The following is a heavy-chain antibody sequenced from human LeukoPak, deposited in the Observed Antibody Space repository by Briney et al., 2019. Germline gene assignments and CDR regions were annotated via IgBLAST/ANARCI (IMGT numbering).Heavy chain of an antibody. Sequence: SETLSLTCAVYGGSFSGYYWSWIRQPPGKGLEWIGEINHSGSTNYNPSLKSRVTISVDTSRNQFSLRLSSVTAADTAMYYCARLRSPGDFDYWGQGTLVTVSS. CDR1: GGSFSGYY. CDR2: INHSGST. CDR3: ARLRSPGDFDY. D-gene: IGHD1-26*01. V-gene: IGHV4-34*01. J-gene: IGHJ4*02.